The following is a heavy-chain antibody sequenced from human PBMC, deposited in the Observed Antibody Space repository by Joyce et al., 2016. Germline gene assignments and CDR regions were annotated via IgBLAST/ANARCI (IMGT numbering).Heavy chain of an antibody. CDR1: GSSFSDSY. CDR3: ARGPMPPYAFDV. Sequence: QVNLVQSGAEVKKPGASVKVSCKASGSSFSDSYIHWVRQAPGQGLQCMGRINPDTGDTIYAQKFQGRVTLTRDTFISTVYMEVSRLRSDDTAVYFCARGPMPPYAFDVWGQGTLVTVST. CDR2: INPDTGDT. V-gene: IGHV1-2*06. J-gene: IGHJ3*01. D-gene: IGHD2-2*01.